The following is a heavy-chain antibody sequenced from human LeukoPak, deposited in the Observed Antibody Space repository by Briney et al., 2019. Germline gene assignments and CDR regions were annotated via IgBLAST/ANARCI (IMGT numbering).Heavy chain of an antibody. J-gene: IGHJ6*02. CDR3: ARDVQSRSGSPYFHGMDV. V-gene: IGHV3-66*01. Sequence: GGSLRLSCAASGFTFSSNYMNWVRQAPGKGLEWVSAIYSRGSTYYADSVKGRFTVSRDNSKNTMYLQMNSLRDEDTALYYCARDVQSRSGSPYFHGMDVWGQGTTVTVSS. D-gene: IGHD3-10*01. CDR2: IYSRGST. CDR1: GFTFSSNY.